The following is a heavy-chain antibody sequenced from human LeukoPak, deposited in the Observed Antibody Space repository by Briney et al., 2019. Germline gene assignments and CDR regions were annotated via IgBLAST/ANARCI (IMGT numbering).Heavy chain of an antibody. CDR3: AREGERWLQPLGYYYYYMDV. Sequence: ASVKVSCKASGYTFISYGITWVRQAPGQGLEWMGWISPYTTKTNYAQSLQGRVTMTTDTSTSTAYMELRSLRSDDTAVYYCAREGERWLQPLGYYYYYMDVWGKGTTVTVSS. V-gene: IGHV1-18*01. D-gene: IGHD5-24*01. CDR1: GYTFISYG. CDR2: ISPYTTKT. J-gene: IGHJ6*03.